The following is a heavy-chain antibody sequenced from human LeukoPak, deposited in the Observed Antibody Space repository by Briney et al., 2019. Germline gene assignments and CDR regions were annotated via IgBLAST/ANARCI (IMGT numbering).Heavy chain of an antibody. J-gene: IGHJ3*02. CDR1: GGTFSSYA. V-gene: IGHV1-69*05. CDR2: IIPIFGTA. Sequence: SVKVSCKASGGTFSSYAISWVRQAPGQGLEWMGRIIPIFGTANYAQKFQGRVTITTDESTSTAYMELSSLRSDDTAVYYCARVARRYYDSSGPDAFDIWGQGTMVTVSS. CDR3: ARVARRYYDSSGPDAFDI. D-gene: IGHD3-22*01.